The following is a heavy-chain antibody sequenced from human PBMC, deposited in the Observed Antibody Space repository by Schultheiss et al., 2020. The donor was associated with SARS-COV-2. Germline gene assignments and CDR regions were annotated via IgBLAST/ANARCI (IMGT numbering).Heavy chain of an antibody. CDR2: IYYSGST. V-gene: IGHV4-59*01. J-gene: IGHJ6*03. CDR3: AREREYQLPPYYYYYYMDV. Sequence: SETLSLTCTVSGGSISSYYWSWIRQPPGKGLEWIGYIYYSGSTNYNPSLKSRVTISVDTSNNQFSLKLSSVTAADTAVYYCAREREYQLPPYYYYYYMDVWGKGTTVTVSS. D-gene: IGHD2-2*01. CDR1: GGSISSYY.